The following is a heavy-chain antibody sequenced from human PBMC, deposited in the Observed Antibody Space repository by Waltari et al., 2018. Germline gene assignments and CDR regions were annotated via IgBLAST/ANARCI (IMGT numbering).Heavy chain of an antibody. V-gene: IGHV4-39*01. CDR2: IYYVGTT. CDR1: GGSITTRDSW. CDR3: ARLSLYYGGREVD. D-gene: IGHD1-26*01. J-gene: IGHJ4*02. Sequence: QLQLPESGPGLVKPSETLSLPCPVSGGSITTRDSWWCWVRQPPTKGLEWIGTIYYVGTTYYNPSLRSRVTVALDASQNQFSLRLTSVTAADTAVYYCARLSLYYGGREVDWGQGTLVTASS.